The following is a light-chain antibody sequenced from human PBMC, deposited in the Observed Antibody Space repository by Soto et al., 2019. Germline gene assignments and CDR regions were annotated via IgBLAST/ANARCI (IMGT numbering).Light chain of an antibody. CDR2: WSS. Sequence: DIVMTQSPDSLAVSLGETATIHCKSSQSLLYSSNNKNYLAWYQQRPGQPPKLLIYWSSNRESVVPDRFSGSGSGTDFTLTISSLQAEDVAVYYCQEYYSRPLTFGGGTKVEIK. CDR1: QSLLYSSNNKNY. V-gene: IGKV4-1*01. J-gene: IGKJ4*01. CDR3: QEYYSRPLT.